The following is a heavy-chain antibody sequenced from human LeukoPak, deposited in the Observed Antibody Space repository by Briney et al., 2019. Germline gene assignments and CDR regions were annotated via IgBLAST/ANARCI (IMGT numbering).Heavy chain of an antibody. D-gene: IGHD2/OR15-2a*01. J-gene: IGHJ6*03. CDR1: GGSISSGSYY. Sequence: PSQTLSLTCTVSGGSISSGSYYWSWIRQPAGKGLEWIGRIYTSGSTNYNPSLKSRVTISVDTSKNQFSLKLSSVTAADTAVYYCARDGTTAAYYYYYMDVWGKGTTVTVSS. CDR2: IYTSGST. V-gene: IGHV4-61*02. CDR3: ARDGTTAAYYYYYMDV.